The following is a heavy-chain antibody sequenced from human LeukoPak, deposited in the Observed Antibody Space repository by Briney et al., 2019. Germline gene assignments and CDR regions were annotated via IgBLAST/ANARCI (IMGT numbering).Heavy chain of an antibody. Sequence: PSETLSLTCTVSGDSVSSHYWGWIRQPPGKGLEWIAYVYYTGTSNYNPSLKSRLTISIDTSKNQFSLKLISVTAADTAVYYCARYSNHVDYFDSWGQGTLVTVSS. D-gene: IGHD4-11*01. V-gene: IGHV4-59*02. J-gene: IGHJ4*02. CDR2: VYYTGTS. CDR1: GDSVSSHY. CDR3: ARYSNHVDYFDS.